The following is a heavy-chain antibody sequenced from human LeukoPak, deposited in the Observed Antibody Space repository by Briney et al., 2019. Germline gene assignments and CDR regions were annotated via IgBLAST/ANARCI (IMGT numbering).Heavy chain of an antibody. D-gene: IGHD4-11*01. J-gene: IGHJ5*02. CDR3: ARGYDYNDP. CDR1: GGSISSYY. Sequence: SETLSLTCAVSGGSISSYYWSWLRQPPGKGVEWVGYIYYSGSTNYNPSLKSRVTISVDTSKNQFSLKLSSVTAADTAVYYCARGYDYNDPWGQGTLVTVSS. V-gene: IGHV4-59*01. CDR2: IYYSGST.